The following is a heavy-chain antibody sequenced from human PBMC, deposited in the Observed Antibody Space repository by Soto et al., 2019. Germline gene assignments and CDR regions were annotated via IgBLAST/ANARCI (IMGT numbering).Heavy chain of an antibody. V-gene: IGHV2-5*02. D-gene: IGHD3-9*01. CDR3: AHRFDWYYFNY. CDR1: GFSLRTSEVG. Sequence: QITLTESGPTLVKPTQTLTLTCTFSGFSLRTSEVGVGWIRQPPGKALEWLALIYWDDDKRYSPSLKSRLTTTKDTSKNQVVLTMTNMDPADTATYYCAHRFDWYYFNYWGRGTVVTVSS. J-gene: IGHJ4*02. CDR2: IYWDDDK.